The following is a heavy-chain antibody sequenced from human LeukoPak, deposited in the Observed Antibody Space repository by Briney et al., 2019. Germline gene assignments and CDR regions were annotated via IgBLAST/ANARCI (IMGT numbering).Heavy chain of an antibody. V-gene: IGHV3-30*18. CDR2: ISYDGSNK. Sequence: GGSLRLSCAASGFTFSSYGMHWVRQAPGKGLEWVAVISYDGSNKYYADSVKGRFTISRDNSKNTLYLQMNSLRAEDTAVYYCAKVGVAAAGPRYYYYMDVWGKGTTVTVSS. CDR1: GFTFSSYG. J-gene: IGHJ6*03. CDR3: AKVGVAAAGPRYYYYMDV. D-gene: IGHD6-13*01.